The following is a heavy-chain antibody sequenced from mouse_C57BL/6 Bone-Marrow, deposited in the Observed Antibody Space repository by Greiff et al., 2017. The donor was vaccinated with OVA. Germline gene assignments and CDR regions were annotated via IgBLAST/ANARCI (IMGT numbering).Heavy chain of an antibody. J-gene: IGHJ3*01. CDR2: IDPETGGT. V-gene: IGHV1-15*01. CDR1: GYTFTDYE. CDR3: ARSTTVVPFAY. D-gene: IGHD1-1*01. Sequence: VQLQQSGAELVRPGASVTLSCKASGYTFTDYEMHWVKQTPVHGLEWIGAIDPETGGTAYNQKFKGKATLTADKSSSTAYMQLSSLTSEDSAVYFCARSTTVVPFAYWGQGTLVTVSA.